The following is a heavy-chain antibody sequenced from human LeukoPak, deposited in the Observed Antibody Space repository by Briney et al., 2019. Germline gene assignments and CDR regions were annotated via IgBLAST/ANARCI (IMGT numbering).Heavy chain of an antibody. CDR3: VRGYYAGRGHHFEY. V-gene: IGHV3-9*01. D-gene: IGHD3-22*01. CDR1: GFTFDDYA. J-gene: IGHJ4*02. CDR2: ISWNSGSI. Sequence: SLRLSCAASGFTFDDYAMHWVRQAPGKGLEWVSGISWNSGSIGYADSVKGRFTISRDNSKNTLYLQMNSLRAEDTAVYYCVRGYYAGRGHHFEYWGQGTLVTVSS.